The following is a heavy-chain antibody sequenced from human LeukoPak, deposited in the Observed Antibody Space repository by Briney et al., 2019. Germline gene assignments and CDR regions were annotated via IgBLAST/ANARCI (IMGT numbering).Heavy chain of an antibody. Sequence: PGGSLRPSCAASGFTFSSYGMHWVRQAPGKGLDWVAFIHFDGNTNFSSDSVKGRFTISRDNAKNSLYLQMNSLRAEDTAVYYCAKGSILTGYYCFDYWGQGTLVTVSS. V-gene: IGHV3-30*02. CDR3: AKGSILTGYYCFDY. CDR2: IHFDGNTN. D-gene: IGHD3-9*01. CDR1: GFTFSSYG. J-gene: IGHJ4*02.